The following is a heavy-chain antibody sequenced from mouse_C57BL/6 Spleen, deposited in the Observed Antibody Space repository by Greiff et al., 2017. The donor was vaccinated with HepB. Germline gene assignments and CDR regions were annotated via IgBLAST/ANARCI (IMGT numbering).Heavy chain of an antibody. V-gene: IGHV14-4*01. CDR3: TTRVTGFDY. J-gene: IGHJ2*01. CDR1: GFNIKDDY. Sequence: EVQLVESGAELVRPGASVKLSCTASGFNIKDDYMHWVKQRPEQGLEWIGWIDPENGDTEYASKFQGKATITADTSSNTAYLQLSSLTSEDTAVYYCTTRVTGFDYWGQGTTPTVSS. D-gene: IGHD2-2*01. CDR2: IDPENGDT.